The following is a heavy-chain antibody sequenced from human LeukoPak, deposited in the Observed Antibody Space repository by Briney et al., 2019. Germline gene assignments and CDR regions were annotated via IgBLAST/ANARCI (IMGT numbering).Heavy chain of an antibody. J-gene: IGHJ4*02. D-gene: IGHD7-27*01. CDR3: AKDRGLGLTGDEAGDY. V-gene: IGHV3-30*02. CDR2: IRYDGSNK. Sequence: GGSLRLSCAASGFTFSSYGMHWVRQAPGKGLEWVAFIRYDGSNKYYADSVKGRFTISRDNSKSTLYLQMNSLRAEDTAVYYCAKDRGLGLTGDEAGDYWGQGTLVTVSS. CDR1: GFTFSSYG.